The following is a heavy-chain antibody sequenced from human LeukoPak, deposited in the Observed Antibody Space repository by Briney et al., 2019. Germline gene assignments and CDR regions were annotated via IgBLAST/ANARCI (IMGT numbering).Heavy chain of an antibody. V-gene: IGHV1-3*01. CDR2: INAGNGNT. Sequence: ASVKVSCKASGCTFTSYAMHWVRQAPGQRLEWMGWINAGNGNTKYSQKFQGRVTITRDTSASTAYMELSSLRSEDTAVYYCARERGKYYYDSSGYYFPYWGQGTLVTVSS. CDR3: ARERGKYYYDSSGYYFPY. D-gene: IGHD3-22*01. J-gene: IGHJ4*02. CDR1: GCTFTSYA.